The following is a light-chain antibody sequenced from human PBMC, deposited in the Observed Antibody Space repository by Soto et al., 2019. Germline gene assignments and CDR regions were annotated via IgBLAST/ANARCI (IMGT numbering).Light chain of an antibody. J-gene: IGKJ5*01. CDR2: EVS. Sequence: DVGMSQSPLSLPVTLGQPPSISCRSNTRLVHSDGIAYFSWFQQRPGRSPRRLIYEVSNRDSGIPARFSGSGSGTDFALKIGRVEAEDVGVYYCMQGALWPITFGQGTRLEIK. CDR1: TRLVHSDGIAY. V-gene: IGKV2-30*02. CDR3: MQGALWPIT.